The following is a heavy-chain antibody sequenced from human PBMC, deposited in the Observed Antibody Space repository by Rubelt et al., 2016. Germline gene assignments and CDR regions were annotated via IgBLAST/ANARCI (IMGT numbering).Heavy chain of an antibody. V-gene: IGHV4-59*13. J-gene: IGHJ3*02. CDR2: IYYSGST. CDR3: ARKPRTAISAFDI. D-gene: IGHD2-21*02. Sequence: QPRGKGLEWIGYIYYSGSTNYNPSLKSRVTISVDTSKNQFSLKLSSVTAADTAVYYCARKPRTAISAFDIWGQGTMVTVSS.